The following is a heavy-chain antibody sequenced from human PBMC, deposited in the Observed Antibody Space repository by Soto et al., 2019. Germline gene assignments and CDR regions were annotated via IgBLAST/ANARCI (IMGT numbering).Heavy chain of an antibody. J-gene: IGHJ5*02. V-gene: IGHV4-59*03. CDR2: TSYSGNA. CDR3: ACAIHPAFIYYFAP. D-gene: IGHD3-22*01. CDR1: RRPITSYP. Sequence: SETLPFTWILSRRPITSYPSSWIRQCPGKGLEWIAYTSYSGNANYNPSLKSRVTTSMDTSKNQLSLKLTSMTAADTAVYYCACAIHPAFIYYFAPWDPGXL.